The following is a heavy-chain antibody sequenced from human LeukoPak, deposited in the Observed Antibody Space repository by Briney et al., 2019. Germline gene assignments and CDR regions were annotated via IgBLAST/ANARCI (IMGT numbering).Heavy chain of an antibody. CDR2: LYHSDSI. D-gene: IGHD6-13*01. V-gene: IGHV4-38-2*01. J-gene: IGHJ6*03. CDR3: ARQHDSYHYYYVDV. CDR1: GYSISSGYY. Sequence: SETLSLTCAVSGYSISSGYYWIWIRQPPGKGLEWIGSLYHSDSIYYNPSLESRVTMSVDTSKNQFSLKLSFVTAAYTAVYYCARQHDSYHYYYVDVWGKGTTVTVSS.